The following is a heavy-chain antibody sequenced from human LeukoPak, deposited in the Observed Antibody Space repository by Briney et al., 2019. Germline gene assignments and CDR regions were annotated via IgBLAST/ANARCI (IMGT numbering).Heavy chain of an antibody. Sequence: ASVKVSCKASGGTFSSYAISWVRQAPGQGLEWMGRITPIFGIANYAQKFQGRVTITADKSTSTAYMELSSLRSEDTAVCYCAREGYSYGNAWGQGTLVTVSS. CDR2: ITPIFGIA. CDR1: GGTFSSYA. CDR3: AREGYSYGNA. V-gene: IGHV1-69*04. D-gene: IGHD5-18*01. J-gene: IGHJ5*02.